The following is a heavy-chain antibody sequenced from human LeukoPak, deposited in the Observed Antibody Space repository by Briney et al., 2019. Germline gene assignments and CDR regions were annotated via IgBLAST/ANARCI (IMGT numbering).Heavy chain of an antibody. CDR2: IIPIFGTA. Sequence: SVKVSCKASGGAFSSYAISWVRQAPGQGLEWMGGIIPIFGTANYAQKFQGGVTITTDESTSTAYMELSSLRSEDTAVYYCARQGYYDSSGLFDYWGQGTLVTVSS. CDR3: ARQGYYDSSGLFDY. J-gene: IGHJ4*02. D-gene: IGHD3-22*01. CDR1: GGAFSSYA. V-gene: IGHV1-69*05.